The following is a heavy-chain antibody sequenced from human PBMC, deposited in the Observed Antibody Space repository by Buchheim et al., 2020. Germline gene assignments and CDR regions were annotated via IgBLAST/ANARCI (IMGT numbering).Heavy chain of an antibody. CDR1: GGSFSGYY. V-gene: IGHV4-34*01. J-gene: IGHJ4*02. CDR3: ARGIVGATRGLFDY. Sequence: QVQLQQWGAGLLKPSETLSLTCAVSGGSFSGYYWSWIRQPPGKGLEWIGEINHSGSTNYNPSLKSRVTISVDTSKNQFSLKLSSVTAADTSVYYCARGIVGATRGLFDYWGQGTL. CDR2: INHSGST. D-gene: IGHD1-26*01.